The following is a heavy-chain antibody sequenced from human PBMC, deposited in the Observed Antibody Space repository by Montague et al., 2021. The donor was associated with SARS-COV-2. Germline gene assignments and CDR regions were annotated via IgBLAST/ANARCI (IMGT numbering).Heavy chain of an antibody. J-gene: IGHJ6*02. CDR2: ISYSGST. Sequence: SETLSLTCTVSGGSIRSSSYYWGWFRQPRGQRLEWIGTISYSGSTYYXPSLKSRVTISGDTSKNQFSLNLSSVTAADTAVYFCGLERGLAVGNHYYLSYGLDVWGRGTTVTVSS. V-gene: IGHV4-39*07. CDR3: GLERGLAVGNHYYLSYGLDV. CDR1: GGSIRSSSYY. D-gene: IGHD6-19*01.